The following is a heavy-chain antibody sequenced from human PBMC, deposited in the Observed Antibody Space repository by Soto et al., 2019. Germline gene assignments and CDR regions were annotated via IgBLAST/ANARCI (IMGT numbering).Heavy chain of an antibody. CDR2: IYYSGST. V-gene: IGHV4-39*01. D-gene: IGHD6-13*01. CDR1: GGSISSSSYY. CDR3: ARLVKWAAAAGTWFDP. Sequence: QLQLQESGPGLVKPSETLSLTCTVSGGSISSSSYYWGWIRQPPGKGLEWIGSIYYSGSTYYNPSLKSRVTISVDTSKNQFSLKLSSVTAADTAVYYCARLVKWAAAAGTWFDPWGQGTLVTVSS. J-gene: IGHJ5*02.